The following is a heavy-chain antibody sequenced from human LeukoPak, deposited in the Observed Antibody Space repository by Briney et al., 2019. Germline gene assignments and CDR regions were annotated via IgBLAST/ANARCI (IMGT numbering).Heavy chain of an antibody. Sequence: GGSLRLSCAASGFTFSSYGMHWVRQAPGKRLEWVAVIWYDGSNKYYADSVKGRFTISRDNSKNTLYLQMNSLRAEDTAVYYCARGRLLPYYYYGMDVWGQGTTVTVSS. CDR2: IWYDGSNK. V-gene: IGHV3-33*01. CDR3: ARGRLLPYYYYGMDV. J-gene: IGHJ6*02. D-gene: IGHD2-21*02. CDR1: GFTFSSYG.